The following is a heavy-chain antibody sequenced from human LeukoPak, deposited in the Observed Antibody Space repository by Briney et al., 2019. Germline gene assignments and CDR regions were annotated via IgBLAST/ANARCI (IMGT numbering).Heavy chain of an antibody. CDR2: ISYDGGNK. D-gene: IGHD3-10*01. J-gene: IGHJ4*02. CDR1: GFTFTDYA. CDR3: AGVRGSSGSYLDY. Sequence: GGSLRLSCAASGFTFTDYAMHWVRQAPGKGLEWVAVISYDGGNKYYADSVKGRFTISRDNSKNTLYLQMNSLTTEDTAVYYCAGVRGSSGSYLDYWGQGTLVTVSS. V-gene: IGHV3-30*04.